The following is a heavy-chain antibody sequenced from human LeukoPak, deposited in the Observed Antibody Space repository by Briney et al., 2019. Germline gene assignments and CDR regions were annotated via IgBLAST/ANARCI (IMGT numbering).Heavy chain of an antibody. CDR1: GYTFTNYH. J-gene: IGHJ4*02. Sequence: ATVNVSCKASGYTFTNYHMHWVRQDPGQGLEWMGRIYPSSGGTNYAQKFQGRITLTTDTSINTAYMELSRLRFDDTAVYYCARDLPFEDWGQGTLVTVSS. V-gene: IGHV1-2*06. CDR3: ARDLPFED. CDR2: IYPSSGGT. D-gene: IGHD2/OR15-2a*01.